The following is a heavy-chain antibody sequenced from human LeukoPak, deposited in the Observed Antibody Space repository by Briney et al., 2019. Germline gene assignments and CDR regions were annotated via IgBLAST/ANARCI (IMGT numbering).Heavy chain of an antibody. J-gene: IGHJ3*02. V-gene: IGHV3-11*01. CDR1: GFTFSDYY. D-gene: IGHD3-3*01. CDR2: ISSGGSII. Sequence: MPGGSLRLSCAASGFTFSDYYMSWIRQAPGKGLEWVSYISSGGSIISYADSVKGRFTISRDNAKNSLYLQMSSLRAEDTAVYYCAGTESGHYVFDIWGQGTMVTVSS. CDR3: AGTESGHYVFDI.